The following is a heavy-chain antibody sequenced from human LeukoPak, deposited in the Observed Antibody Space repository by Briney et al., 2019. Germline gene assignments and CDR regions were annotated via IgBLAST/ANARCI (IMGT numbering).Heavy chain of an antibody. V-gene: IGHV4-31*03. CDR3: ARGGYVAGWFDP. Sequence: PSETLSLTCTVSGASISGGGFFWSWIRQPPGKDLVWIGHIHYSGSTHYRPSLKSRVTISVDTSKNQFSLRLSSVTAADTAVYFCARGGYVAGWFDPWGQGTLVIVSS. CDR1: GASISGGGFF. CDR2: IHYSGST. J-gene: IGHJ5*02. D-gene: IGHD1-1*01.